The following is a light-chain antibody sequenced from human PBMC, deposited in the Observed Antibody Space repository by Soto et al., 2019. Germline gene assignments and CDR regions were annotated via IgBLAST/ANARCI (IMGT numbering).Light chain of an antibody. V-gene: IGKV1-33*01. J-gene: IGKJ5*01. Sequence: DIQMTQSPSTLSASVGDRVTITCRASQSISSWLAWYQQKPGKAPKLLTYDASNLETGVPSRFSGSGSGTDFTFTINSLQPEDIATYYCQQYDNLPITFGQGTRLEIK. CDR3: QQYDNLPIT. CDR1: QSISSW. CDR2: DAS.